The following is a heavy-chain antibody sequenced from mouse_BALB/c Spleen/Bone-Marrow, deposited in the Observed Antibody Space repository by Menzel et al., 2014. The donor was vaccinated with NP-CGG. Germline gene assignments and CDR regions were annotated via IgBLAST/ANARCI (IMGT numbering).Heavy chain of an antibody. D-gene: IGHD1-1*01. J-gene: IGHJ2*01. CDR3: ARRYYGSSFSYFDY. Sequence: EVKVVESGGGLVQPEGSRKLSCAASGFTFSSFGMHWVRQAPEKGLEWVAYISSGSSTIYYTDTVKGRFTISRDNPKNTLFLQMTSLRSEDTAMYYCARRYYGSSFSYFDYWGLGTTLTVSS. V-gene: IGHV5-17*02. CDR1: GFTFSSFG. CDR2: ISSGSSTI.